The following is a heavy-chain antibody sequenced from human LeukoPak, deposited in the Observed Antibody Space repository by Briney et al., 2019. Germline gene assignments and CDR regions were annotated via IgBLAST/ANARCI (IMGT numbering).Heavy chain of an antibody. CDR2: ISAYNGNT. V-gene: IGHV1-18*01. CDR3: ATITIFGVVNQRAPLDY. J-gene: IGHJ4*02. CDR1: GYTFTSYG. Sequence: ASVKVSCKAPGYTFTSYGISWVRQAPGQGLEWMGWISAYNGNTNYAQKLQGRVTMTTDTSTSTAYMELRSLRSDDTAVYYCATITIFGVVNQRAPLDYWGQGTLVTVSS. D-gene: IGHD3-3*01.